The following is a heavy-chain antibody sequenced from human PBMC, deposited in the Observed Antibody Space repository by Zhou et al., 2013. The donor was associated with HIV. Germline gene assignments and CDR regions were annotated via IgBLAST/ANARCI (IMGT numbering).Heavy chain of an antibody. CDR1: GDTFNTEV. Sequence: QVQLVQSGAEVKKPGSSVKVSCKASGDTFNTEVISWVRQARGQGLEWMGGVSPRHSVAHYPPKFQDRVTITADESTSTAYMELSSLRSEDTAVYYCAREVPDGQWLVQGGFDYWGQGTLVTVSS. J-gene: IGHJ4*02. CDR2: VSPRHSVA. CDR3: AREVPDGQWLVQGGFDY. V-gene: IGHV1-69*04. D-gene: IGHD6-19*01.